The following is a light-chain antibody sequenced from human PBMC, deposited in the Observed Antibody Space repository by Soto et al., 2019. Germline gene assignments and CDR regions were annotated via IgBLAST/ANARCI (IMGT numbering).Light chain of an antibody. CDR1: SSDIGGYYY. Sequence: QSVLTQPASVSGSPGQSITISCTGSSSDIGGYYYVSWYQHHPGKAPKLLIYQVANWPSRVSNRFCGSRSGNTDALSISGLQALDEAVYNSTTNSSSDIFCVFGSGTKVPVL. V-gene: IGLV2-14*01. CDR3: TTNSSSDIFCV. CDR2: QVA. J-gene: IGLJ1*01.